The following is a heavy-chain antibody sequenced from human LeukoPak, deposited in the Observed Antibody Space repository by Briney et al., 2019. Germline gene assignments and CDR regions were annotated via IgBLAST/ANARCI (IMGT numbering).Heavy chain of an antibody. CDR3: ARHSSSWYAAN. CDR2: IDYSGRT. CDR1: GGSISSYY. Sequence: PSETLSLTCTVSGGSISSYYRSWIRQPPGKGLEWIGYIDYSGRTNYNPSLRSRVTISVGTSKNNFSLKLSSVTAADTAVYYCARHSSSWYAANWGQGTLVTVSS. J-gene: IGHJ4*02. D-gene: IGHD6-13*01. V-gene: IGHV4-59*08.